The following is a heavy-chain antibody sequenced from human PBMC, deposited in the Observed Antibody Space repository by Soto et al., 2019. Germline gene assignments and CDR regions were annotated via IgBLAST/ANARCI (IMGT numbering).Heavy chain of an antibody. V-gene: IGHV4-31*03. Sequence: TWETLSLTCSVSGDSISRIDYYWTWIRQHPEKGLEWIGNIYFRGNTYYSPSLESRLTISVDTSKNQFSLKLTSVTAADTAVYYCAREGGSYDSGGYLIRGAFDIWGQGTMVTVSS. CDR2: IYFRGNT. J-gene: IGHJ3*02. CDR3: AREGGSYDSGGYLIRGAFDI. CDR1: GDSISRIDYY. D-gene: IGHD3-22*01.